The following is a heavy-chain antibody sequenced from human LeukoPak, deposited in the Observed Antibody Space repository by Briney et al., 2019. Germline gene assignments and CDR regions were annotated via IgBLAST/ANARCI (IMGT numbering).Heavy chain of an antibody. V-gene: IGHV3-74*01. Sequence: GGSLRLSCEVSGFTFRTSWMHWVRQAPGGGLVWVSRMNSDGTTINYADSVKGRFTTSRDNAKNPLYLQMNSLRAEDTAVYYCARGGNYYLDYWGQGTLATVSS. D-gene: IGHD2/OR15-2a*01. J-gene: IGHJ4*02. CDR1: GFTFRTSW. CDR3: ARGGNYYLDY. CDR2: MNSDGTTI.